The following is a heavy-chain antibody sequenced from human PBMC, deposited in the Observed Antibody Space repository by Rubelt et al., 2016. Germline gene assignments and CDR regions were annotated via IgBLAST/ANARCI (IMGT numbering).Heavy chain of an antibody. D-gene: IGHD3-22*01. V-gene: IGHV3-7*01. J-gene: IGHJ4*02. CDR2: IKQDGSEK. CDR3: ASDFYYNSSNYYGGLDY. CDR1: GFTFDDYA. Sequence: EVQLVESGGGLVQPGRSLRLSCAASGFTFDDYAMHWVRQAPGKGLEWVANIKQDGSEKYYVDSVKGRFTISGDNAKNSLYLQMNSLRAEDTAVYYCASDFYYNSSNYYGGLDYWGQGILVTVSS.